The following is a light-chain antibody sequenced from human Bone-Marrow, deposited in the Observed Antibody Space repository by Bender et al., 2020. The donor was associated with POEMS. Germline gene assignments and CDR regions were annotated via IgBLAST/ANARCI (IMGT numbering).Light chain of an antibody. Sequence: QSAPTQPRSVSGSPGQSVTIACTGASSDVGVLKSVSWYQQHPDKAPKLMIYEGSQRPSGVSNRFSGSKSGNTASLTISGLQADDEADYYCCSYAGSRTYVFGTGTKVTVL. V-gene: IGLV2-23*01. CDR3: CSYAGSRTYV. CDR1: SSDVGVLKS. CDR2: EGS. J-gene: IGLJ1*01.